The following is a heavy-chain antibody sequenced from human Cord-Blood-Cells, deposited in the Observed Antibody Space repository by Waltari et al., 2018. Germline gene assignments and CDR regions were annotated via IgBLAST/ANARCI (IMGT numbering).Heavy chain of an antibody. D-gene: IGHD4-17*01. CDR1: GFTFSSYA. J-gene: IGHJ5*02. Sequence: EVQLLESGGGLVQPGGSLRLSCAASGFTFSSYAMRWVRQAPGKGLEWVSAISGSGGSTYYADSVKGRFTISRDNSKNTLYLQMNSLRAEDTAVYYCARPPPVTSWFDPWGQGTLVTVSS. CDR2: ISGSGGST. V-gene: IGHV3-23*01. CDR3: ARPPPVTSWFDP.